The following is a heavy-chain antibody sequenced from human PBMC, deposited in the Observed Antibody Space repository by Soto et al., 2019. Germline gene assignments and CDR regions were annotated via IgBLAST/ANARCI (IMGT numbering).Heavy chain of an antibody. V-gene: IGHV1-46*01. CDR1: GYTFTSYG. CDR3: ARGITIFGVVTYYYYGMDV. Sequence: ASVKVSCKASGYTFTSYGISWVRQAPGQGLEWMGIINPSGGSTSYAQKFQGRVTMTRDTSTSTVYMELSSLRSEDTAVYYCARGITIFGVVTYYYYGMDVWGQGTTVTVSS. D-gene: IGHD3-3*01. J-gene: IGHJ6*02. CDR2: INPSGGST.